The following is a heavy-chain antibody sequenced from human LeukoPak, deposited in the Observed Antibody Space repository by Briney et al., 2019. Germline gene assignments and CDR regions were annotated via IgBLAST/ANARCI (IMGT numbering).Heavy chain of an antibody. CDR3: ARELIGYCSSTSCYGGNWFDP. CDR1: GFTFSSYW. V-gene: IGHV3-74*01. D-gene: IGHD2-2*01. CDR2: INSDGSST. Sequence: GGSLRLSCAASGFTFSSYWMHWVRQAPGKGLVWVSRINSDGSSTGYADSVKGRFTVSRDNAKNTLYLQMNSLRAEDTAVYYCARELIGYCSSTSCYGGNWFDPWGQGTLVTVSS. J-gene: IGHJ5*02.